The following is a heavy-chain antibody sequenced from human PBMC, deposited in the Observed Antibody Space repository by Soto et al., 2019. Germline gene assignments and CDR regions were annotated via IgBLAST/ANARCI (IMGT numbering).Heavy chain of an antibody. Sequence: GGSLRLSCAASGFTFSSYGMHWVRQAPGKGLEWVAVIWYDGSNKYNADSVKGRFTISRDNSKNTLYLQMNSLRAEDTAVYYCARDYWPYYDSSGYPYPFDYWGQGTLVTVSS. V-gene: IGHV3-33*01. CDR1: GFTFSSYG. CDR2: IWYDGSNK. D-gene: IGHD3-22*01. J-gene: IGHJ4*02. CDR3: ARDYWPYYDSSGYPYPFDY.